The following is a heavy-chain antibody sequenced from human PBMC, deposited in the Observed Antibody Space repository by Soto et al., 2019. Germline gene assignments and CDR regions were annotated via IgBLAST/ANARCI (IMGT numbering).Heavy chain of an antibody. CDR2: IYYSGST. CDR3: ARDSSGSEGVPFDY. Sequence: SETLSLTCTVSGGSISSGGYYWSWIRQHPGKGLGWIGYIYYSGSTYYNPSLKSRVTISVDTSKNQFSLKLSSVTAADTAVYYCARDSSGSEGVPFDYWGQGTLVTVSS. CDR1: GGSISSGGYY. J-gene: IGHJ4*02. D-gene: IGHD3-22*01. V-gene: IGHV4-31*03.